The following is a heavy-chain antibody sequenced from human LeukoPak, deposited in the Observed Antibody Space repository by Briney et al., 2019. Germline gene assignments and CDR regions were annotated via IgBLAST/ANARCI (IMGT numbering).Heavy chain of an antibody. CDR1: GFTFSSYS. CDR3: ARGLYSYGSDY. CDR2: ISGSGTSI. V-gene: IGHV3-48*01. D-gene: IGHD5-18*01. J-gene: IGHJ4*02. Sequence: GGSLRLSCAASGFTFSSYSINWVRQAPEKGLEWVSYISGSGTSIYYADSVKGRFTISRDNARNSLYLQMDSLRVDDTAVYYCARGLYSYGSDYWGQGTLVTVSS.